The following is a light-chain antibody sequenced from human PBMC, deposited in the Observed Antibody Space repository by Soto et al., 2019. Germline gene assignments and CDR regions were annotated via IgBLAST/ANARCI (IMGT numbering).Light chain of an antibody. J-gene: IGLJ1*01. CDR1: SSDVGDYNH. CDR3: SSYTSTNTLDV. CDR2: GVS. V-gene: IGLV2-14*01. Sequence: QSALTQPASVSGSPGQSITISCTGTSSDVGDYNHVSWYLQHPGKAPKLMIYGVSNRPSGVPNRFSGSKSGNTASLTISGLQAEDEADYYCSSYTSTNTLDVFATGTKLTVL.